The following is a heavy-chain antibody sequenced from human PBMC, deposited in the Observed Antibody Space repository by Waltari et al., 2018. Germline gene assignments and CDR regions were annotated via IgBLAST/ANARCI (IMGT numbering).Heavy chain of an antibody. Sequence: QVQLQESGPGLVKPSETLSLTCTVSGGSISSSSYYWGWIRQPPGKGLEWIGSIYYSGSTYYNPSLKSRVTISVDTSKNQFSLKLSSVTAADTAVYYCARDLCSGGSCYPGHFDYWGQGTLVTVSS. V-gene: IGHV4-39*07. CDR3: ARDLCSGGSCYPGHFDY. CDR1: GGSISSSSYY. D-gene: IGHD2-15*01. CDR2: IYYSGST. J-gene: IGHJ4*02.